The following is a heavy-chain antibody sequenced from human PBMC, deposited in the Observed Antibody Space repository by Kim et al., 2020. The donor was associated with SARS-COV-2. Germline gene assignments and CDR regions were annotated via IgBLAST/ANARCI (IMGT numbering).Heavy chain of an antibody. V-gene: IGHV1-69*13. D-gene: IGHD5-12*01. CDR3: ARCRDGYNEPSGFDY. J-gene: IGHJ4*02. CDR1: GGTFSSYA. Sequence: SVKVSCKASGGTFSSYAISWVRQAPGQGLEWMGGIIPIFGTANYAQKFQGRVTITADESTSTAYMELSSLRSEDTAVYYCARCRDGYNEPSGFDYWGQGTLVTVSS. CDR2: IIPIFGTA.